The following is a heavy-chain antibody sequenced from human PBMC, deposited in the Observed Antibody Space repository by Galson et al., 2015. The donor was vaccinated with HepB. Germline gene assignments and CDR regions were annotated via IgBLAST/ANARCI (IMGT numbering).Heavy chain of an antibody. J-gene: IGHJ3*02. CDR1: GYTFNGYY. V-gene: IGHV1-2*06. D-gene: IGHD2-2*01. CDR2: INPNSGGT. CDR3: ARGDIVVVPINQYAFDM. Sequence: SVKVSCKASGYTFNGYYMHWVRQAPGQGLEWMGRINPNSGGTYYAQKFQGKVTMTRDTSISTVYMELSRLRSDDTAVYYCARGDIVVVPINQYAFDMWGQGTMVTVSS.